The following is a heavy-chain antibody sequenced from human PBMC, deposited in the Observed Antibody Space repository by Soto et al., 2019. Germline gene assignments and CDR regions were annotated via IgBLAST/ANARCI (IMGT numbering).Heavy chain of an antibody. CDR3: ARLDRPYYYDSSGYPHAFDI. J-gene: IGHJ3*02. V-gene: IGHV1-69*13. CDR2: IIPIFGTA. Sequence: RASVKVSCKASAGTFSSYAISCVRQAPGQELEWMGGIIPIFGTANYAQKFQGRVTITANESTSTAYMKLSSLRSEDTAVYYCARLDRPYYYDSSGYPHAFDIWGQGTMVTVSS. CDR1: AGTFSSYA. D-gene: IGHD3-22*01.